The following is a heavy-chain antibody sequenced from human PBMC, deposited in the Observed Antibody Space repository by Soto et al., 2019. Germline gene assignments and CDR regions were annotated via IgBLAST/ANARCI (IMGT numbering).Heavy chain of an antibody. J-gene: IGHJ3*02. D-gene: IGHD2-15*01. Sequence: EVQLVESGGGLVQPGGSLRLSCTASGFIVSDTYMNWVRQAPGKGLEWVSVISNRGDTQYADSVRGRFSLSRKIADNTVHLQMNNLRVEDTAVYYCAREPRYCRGGSCSITGDAFDIWGQGTMVTVSS. CDR3: AREPRYCRGGSCSITGDAFDI. CDR1: GFIVSDTY. CDR2: ISNRGDT. V-gene: IGHV3-66*01.